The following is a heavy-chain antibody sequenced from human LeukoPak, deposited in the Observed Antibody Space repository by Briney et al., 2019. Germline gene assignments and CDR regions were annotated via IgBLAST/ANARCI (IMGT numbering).Heavy chain of an antibody. CDR1: GGSISSGSHY. D-gene: IGHD6-19*01. CDR2: IYTSGST. V-gene: IGHV4-61*02. Sequence: PSETLSLTCTVSGGSISSGSHYWSWIRQPAGKGLEWIGRIYTSGSTNYNPSLKSRVTISVDTSKNQFSLKLSSVTAADTAVYYCAREGSGWYYFDYWGQGTLVTVSS. CDR3: AREGSGWYYFDY. J-gene: IGHJ4*02.